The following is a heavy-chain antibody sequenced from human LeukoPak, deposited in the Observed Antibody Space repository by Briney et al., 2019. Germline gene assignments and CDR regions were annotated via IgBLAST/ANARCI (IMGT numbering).Heavy chain of an antibody. CDR1: GGSISSGDYY. J-gene: IGHJ5*02. V-gene: IGHV4-30-4*01. D-gene: IGHD4-17*01. CDR2: IYYSGST. CDR3: ASMTTVTHNWFDP. Sequence: SEALSLTCTVSGGSISSGDYYWSWIRQPPGKGLEWIGYIYYSGSTYYNPSPKSRVTISVDTSKNQFSLKLSSVTAADTAVYYCASMTTVTHNWFDPWGQGTLVTVSS.